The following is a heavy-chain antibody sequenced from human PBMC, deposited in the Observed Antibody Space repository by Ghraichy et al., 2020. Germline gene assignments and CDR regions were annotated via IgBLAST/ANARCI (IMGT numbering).Heavy chain of an antibody. CDR1: GFTFSSYA. J-gene: IGHJ4*02. D-gene: IGHD2-15*01. V-gene: IGHV3-30*04. CDR2: ISYDGSNK. CDR3: ARESDIVVVVAANHFDY. Sequence: GGSLRLSCAASGFTFSSYAMHWVRQAPGKGLEWVAVISYDGSNKYYADSVKGRFTISRDNSKNTLYLQMNSLRAEDTAVYYCARESDIVVVVAANHFDYWGQGTLVTVSS.